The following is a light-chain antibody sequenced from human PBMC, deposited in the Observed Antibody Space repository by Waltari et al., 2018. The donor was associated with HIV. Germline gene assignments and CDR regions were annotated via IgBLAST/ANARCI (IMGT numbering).Light chain of an antibody. CDR1: SIDVGSYNL. Sequence: QSALTQPASVSGSPGQSITISCTGSSIDVGSYNLFSWYQQHPGKAPKLMIYEGIKRPSGVSNRFSGSKSGNTASLTISGLQAEDEADYYCCSYAGSSNWVFGGGTKLTVL. V-gene: IGLV2-23*01. CDR3: CSYAGSSNWV. CDR2: EGI. J-gene: IGLJ3*02.